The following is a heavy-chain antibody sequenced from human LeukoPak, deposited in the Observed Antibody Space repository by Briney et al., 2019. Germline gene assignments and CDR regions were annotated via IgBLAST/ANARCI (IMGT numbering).Heavy chain of an antibody. CDR3: ARITMVRGVMRYGMDV. D-gene: IGHD3-10*01. J-gene: IGHJ6*02. Sequence: SETLSLTCTVSGGSISSSSYYWGWIRQPPGKGLEWIGSIYYSGSTYHNPSLKSRVTISVDTSKNQFSLKLSSVTAADTAVYHCARITMVRGVMRYGMDVWGQGTTVTVSS. CDR1: GGSISSSSYY. CDR2: IYYSGST. V-gene: IGHV4-39*07.